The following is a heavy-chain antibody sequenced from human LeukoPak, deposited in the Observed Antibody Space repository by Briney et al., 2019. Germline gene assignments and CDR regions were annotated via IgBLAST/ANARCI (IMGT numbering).Heavy chain of an antibody. CDR2: INPRVGST. CDR1: GGTFSSYA. J-gene: IGHJ4*02. Sequence: ASVKVSCKASGGTFSSYAISWVRQAPGQGLEWMGIINPRVGSTTYAQRFQGRVTMTRDTSTSTVYMELSSLRSDDTAVYYCARGPSEAWLSFDYWGQGTLVTVSS. V-gene: IGHV1-46*01. D-gene: IGHD3-9*01. CDR3: ARGPSEAWLSFDY.